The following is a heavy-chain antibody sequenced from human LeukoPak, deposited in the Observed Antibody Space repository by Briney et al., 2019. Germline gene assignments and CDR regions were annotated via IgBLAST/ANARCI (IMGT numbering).Heavy chain of an antibody. V-gene: IGHV1-58*02. J-gene: IGHJ5*02. CDR3: AADLPGGAMFDP. CDR2: IVVGSGNT. CDR1: GFTFSSST. Sequence: TSVKVSCKASGFTFSSSTIQWVRQARGQRLEWMGWIVVGSGNTNYAQNFQERVTITRDMSTSTAYMEVSSLRSEDTAVYYCAADLPGGAMFDPWGQGTPVTVSS. D-gene: IGHD3-16*01.